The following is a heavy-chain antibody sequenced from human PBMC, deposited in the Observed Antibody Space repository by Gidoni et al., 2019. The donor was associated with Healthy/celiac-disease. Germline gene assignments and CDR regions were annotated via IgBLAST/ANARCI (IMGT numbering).Heavy chain of an antibody. CDR1: GFPFCSYS. CDR2: ISSSSSYK. J-gene: IGHJ5*02. D-gene: IGHD4-17*01. Sequence: EVPLVESGGGLVKPGWSLRLSCVASGFPFCSYSMNWVRQAPGKGLEWGSSISSSSSYKYYADSVKGRFTNSRDNAKNSLYLQMNSLRAEDTAVYYCAKDLTPVTTGSYASWGQGTLVTVSS. CDR3: AKDLTPVTTGSYAS. V-gene: IGHV3-21*01.